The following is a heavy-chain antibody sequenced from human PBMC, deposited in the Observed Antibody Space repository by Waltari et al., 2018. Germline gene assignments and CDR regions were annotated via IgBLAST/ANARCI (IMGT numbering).Heavy chain of an antibody. D-gene: IGHD6-6*01. CDR1: GGSFSGYY. V-gene: IGHV4-34*01. CDR2: INHSGST. Sequence: TCAVYGGSFSGYYWSWIRQPPGKGLEWIGEINHSGSTNYNPSLKSRVTISVDTSKNQFSLKLSSVTAADTAVYYCARVQYSSSRRPFRYFDLWGRGTLVTVSS. CDR3: ARVQYSSSRRPFRYFDL. J-gene: IGHJ2*01.